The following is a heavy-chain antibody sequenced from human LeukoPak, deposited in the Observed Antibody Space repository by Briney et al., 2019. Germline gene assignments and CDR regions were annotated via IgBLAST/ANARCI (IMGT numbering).Heavy chain of an antibody. Sequence: SETLSLTCTVSGGSISSYYWSWLRQPPGKGLEWIGYIYYSGSTNYNPSLKSRVTISVDTSKNQFSLKLSSVTAADTAVYYCARSDSSGQRFDYWGQGTLVTVSS. J-gene: IGHJ4*02. V-gene: IGHV4-59*01. CDR3: ARSDSSGQRFDY. CDR1: GGSISSYY. CDR2: IYYSGST. D-gene: IGHD3-22*01.